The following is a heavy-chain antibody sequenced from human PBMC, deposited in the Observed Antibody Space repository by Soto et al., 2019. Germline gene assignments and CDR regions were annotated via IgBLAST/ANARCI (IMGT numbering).Heavy chain of an antibody. Sequence: ASVKGSCKASGYTFTSYGINWVRQATGQGLEWMGWMNPNSGNTGYAQKFQGRVTMTRNTSISTAYMELSSLRSEDTAVYYCARYCSGGSGYSVAVNAFDIWGEGTMVT. CDR1: GYTFTSYG. V-gene: IGHV1-8*01. CDR2: MNPNSGNT. J-gene: IGHJ3*02. CDR3: ARYCSGGSGYSVAVNAFDI. D-gene: IGHD2-15*01.